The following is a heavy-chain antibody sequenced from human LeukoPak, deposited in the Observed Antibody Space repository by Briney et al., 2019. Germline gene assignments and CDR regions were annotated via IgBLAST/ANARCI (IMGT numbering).Heavy chain of an antibody. J-gene: IGHJ4*02. CDR3: ARDLSLYSGSPDDY. CDR2: ISSSSSYI. V-gene: IGHV3-21*01. CDR1: GFTFSSYS. Sequence: GGSLRLSCAASGFTFSSYSMNWVRQAPGKGLEWVSSISSSSSYIYYADSVKGRFTISRDNAKNSLYLQLNNLRAEDTAVYYCARDLSLYSGSPDDYWGQGTLVTVSS. D-gene: IGHD1-26*01.